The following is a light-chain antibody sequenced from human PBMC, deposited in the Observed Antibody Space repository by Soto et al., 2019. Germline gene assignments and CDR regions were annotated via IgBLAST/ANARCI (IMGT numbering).Light chain of an antibody. CDR2: EVR. Sequence: QSSLTQPASVSGSPGRSITISCTGTSSDIGGYDYVSWYQQRPGKAPKLMIYEVRYRPSGVSNRFSGSKSGNTASLTISGLQAEDEAVYYCCSYTRTSNHYFSGSGTKVTVL. J-gene: IGLJ1*01. V-gene: IGLV2-14*01. CDR3: CSYTRTSNHYF. CDR1: SSDIGGYDY.